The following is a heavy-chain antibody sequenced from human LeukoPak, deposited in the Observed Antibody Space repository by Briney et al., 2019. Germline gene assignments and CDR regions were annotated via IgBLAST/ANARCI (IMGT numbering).Heavy chain of an antibody. V-gene: IGHV4-39*07. D-gene: IGHD3-3*01. CDR2: IYYSGST. J-gene: IGHJ5*02. CDR1: GGSISSSSYY. CDR3: ARVPYYDFWSGYYGNWFDP. Sequence: PSETLSLTCTVSGGSISSSSYYWGWIRQPPGKGLEWIGSIYYSGSTYYNPSFKSRVTISVDTSRNQFSLKLSSVTAADTAVYYCARVPYYDFWSGYYGNWFDPWGQGTLVTVSS.